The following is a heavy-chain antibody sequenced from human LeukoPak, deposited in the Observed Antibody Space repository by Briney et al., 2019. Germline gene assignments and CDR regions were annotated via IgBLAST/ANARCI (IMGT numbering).Heavy chain of an antibody. CDR2: ISGSGGST. CDR3: AKTGMVRGVIPPDYYYYMDV. CDR1: GFTFSSYA. V-gene: IGHV3-23*01. J-gene: IGHJ6*03. Sequence: GGSLRLSCAASGFTFSSYAMSWVRQAPGKGLEWVSAISGSGGSTYYADSVKGRFTISRDNSKNTLYLQMNSLRAEDTAVYYCAKTGMVRGVIPPDYYYYMDVWGKGTTVTVSS. D-gene: IGHD3-10*01.